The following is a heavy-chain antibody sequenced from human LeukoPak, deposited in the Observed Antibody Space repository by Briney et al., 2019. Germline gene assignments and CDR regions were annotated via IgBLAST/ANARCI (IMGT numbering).Heavy chain of an antibody. CDR1: GFTFSSYE. CDR2: ISSSGSTI. Sequence: GGSLRLSCAASGFTFSSYEMNWVRQAPGKGLEGVSYISSSGSTIYYADSVKGRFTISRDNAKNSLYLQMNSLRAEDTAVYYCARFTATWDYMDVWGKGTTVTVSS. D-gene: IGHD5-18*01. J-gene: IGHJ6*03. V-gene: IGHV3-48*03. CDR3: ARFTATWDYMDV.